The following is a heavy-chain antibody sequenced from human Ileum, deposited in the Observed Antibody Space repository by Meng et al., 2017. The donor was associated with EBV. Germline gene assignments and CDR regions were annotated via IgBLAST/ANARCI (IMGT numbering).Heavy chain of an antibody. CDR3: ARTGVGLAFDY. Sequence: QVHLRESGQGLVKSSGTLSLTCGVSGDSMTNNNWWTWVRQPPGKGLEWIGEIYHSGSTNYNPSLQSRATISVDMSKKQFSLKLRSVTAADTAVYYCARTGVGLAFDYWGLGTLVTVSS. J-gene: IGHJ4*02. D-gene: IGHD2-8*01. CDR1: GDSMTNNNW. CDR2: IYHSGST. V-gene: IGHV4-4*02.